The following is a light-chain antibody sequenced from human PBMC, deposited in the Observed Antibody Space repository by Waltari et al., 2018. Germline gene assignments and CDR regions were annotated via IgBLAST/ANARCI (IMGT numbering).Light chain of an antibody. CDR2: AAS. V-gene: IGKV1-39*01. CDR3: QQSYSSPWT. CDR1: QSITRR. J-gene: IGKJ1*01. Sequence: DIQLTQSTSSLSASVGVRVTITCRASQSITRRLNLYQQNPGKAPKVLIYAASSLQSVVPSRFSGSGSGTDFTLTISSLQPEDFAIYYCQQSYSSPWTFAQGTKVEIK.